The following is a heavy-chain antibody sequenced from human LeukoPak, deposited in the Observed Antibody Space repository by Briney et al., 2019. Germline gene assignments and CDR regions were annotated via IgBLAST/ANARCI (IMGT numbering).Heavy chain of an antibody. CDR3: ARGSGRYYYDSSGPGT. D-gene: IGHD3-22*01. V-gene: IGHV4-34*01. J-gene: IGHJ5*02. CDR1: GGSFSGYY. Sequence: SETLSLTCAVYGGSFSGYYWSWIRQPPGKGLEWIGEINHSGGTNYNPSLKSRVTISVDTSKNQFSLKLSSVTAADTAVYYCARGSGRYYYDSSGPGTWGQGTLVTVSS. CDR2: INHSGGT.